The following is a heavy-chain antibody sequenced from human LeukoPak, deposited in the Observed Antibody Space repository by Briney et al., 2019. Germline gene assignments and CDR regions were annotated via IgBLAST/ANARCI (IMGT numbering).Heavy chain of an antibody. V-gene: IGHV3-43D*04. Sequence: GGSLRLSCAASGFTFDDYAMHWVRQAPGKGLEWVSLISWDGGSTYYADSVKGRFTISRDNSKNSLYLQMNSLRAEDTALYYCARGVCSGGSCYSEGYYFGYWGQGTLVTVSS. CDR2: ISWDGGST. CDR3: ARGVCSGGSCYSEGYYFGY. J-gene: IGHJ4*02. CDR1: GFTFDDYA. D-gene: IGHD2-15*01.